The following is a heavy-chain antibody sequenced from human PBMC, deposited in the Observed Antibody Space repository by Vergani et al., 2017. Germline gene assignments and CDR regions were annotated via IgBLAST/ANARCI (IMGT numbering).Heavy chain of an antibody. D-gene: IGHD2-2*02. CDR1: GDSISSNNC. CDR3: ATIGYRRWGYYFDY. V-gene: IGHV4-4*03. J-gene: IGHJ4*02. CDR2: ICYTEET. Sequence: QVQLQESGPGLVKPPGTLSLTCAVSGDSISSNNCWTWVRQPPGKGLEWIGVICYTEETKYSPSLKSRVTVSVDESRNLFSLRLNAVTAADTAVYYCATIGYRRWGYYFDYWGQGILVTVSS.